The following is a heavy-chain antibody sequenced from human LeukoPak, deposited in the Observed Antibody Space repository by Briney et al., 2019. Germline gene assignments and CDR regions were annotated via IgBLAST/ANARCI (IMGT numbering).Heavy chain of an antibody. J-gene: IGHJ4*02. Sequence: GGSLRLACAASGFTFSTYGMHWVRQAPGKGLEWVAVILFDGNNKYYADSVRGRFTISRDNSKNTLYLQMNSLRDEDTAVYYCAKDAEHSSGWYPGNWGQGTLVIVSS. CDR1: GFTFSTYG. CDR3: AKDAEHSSGWYPGN. CDR2: ILFDGNNK. D-gene: IGHD6-13*01. V-gene: IGHV3-30*18.